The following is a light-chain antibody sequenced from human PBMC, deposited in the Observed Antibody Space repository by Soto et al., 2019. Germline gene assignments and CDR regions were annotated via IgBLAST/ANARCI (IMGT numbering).Light chain of an antibody. CDR2: GNS. Sequence: QSVLTQPPSVSGAPGQRVTISCTGSRSNIGAGYDVHWYQQLPGTAPKLLIYGNSNRPSGVPDRFSGSKSGTSASLAITGLQAEDEAVYYCQSYDSSLSGWVFGGGTKVTVL. CDR3: QSYDSSLSGWV. CDR1: RSNIGAGYD. V-gene: IGLV1-40*01. J-gene: IGLJ3*02.